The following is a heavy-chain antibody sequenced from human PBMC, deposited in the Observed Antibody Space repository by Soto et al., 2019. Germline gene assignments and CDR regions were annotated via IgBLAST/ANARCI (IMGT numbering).Heavy chain of an antibody. CDR1: GFTFSSYR. V-gene: IGHV3-48*02. D-gene: IGHD1-26*01. CDR3: ARGREGHEFDY. Sequence: EVQLVESGGGLVQPGGSRRLSCAASGFTFSSYRMTWVRRAPGKGLEWVSYISSSSGTIYYADSVKGRFTISRDNAKNSLYLQMNSLRDDDTAVYYCARGREGHEFDYWGQGTLVTVSS. J-gene: IGHJ4*02. CDR2: ISSSSGTI.